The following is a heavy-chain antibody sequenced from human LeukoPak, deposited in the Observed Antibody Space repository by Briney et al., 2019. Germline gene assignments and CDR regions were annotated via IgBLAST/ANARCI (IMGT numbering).Heavy chain of an antibody. CDR1: GFSFSNFW. J-gene: IGHJ4*02. D-gene: IGHD1-1*01. V-gene: IGHV3-7*04. CDR2: IHPEGNEK. CDR3: ARGDDFSGDH. Sequence: GSLRLSCATSGFSFSNFWMSWVRQAPGRGLEWVANIHPEGNEKYHVESVKGRFTISRDNARNLLFLQMNGLRVEDTAVYYCARGDDFSGDHWGQGTLVTVSS.